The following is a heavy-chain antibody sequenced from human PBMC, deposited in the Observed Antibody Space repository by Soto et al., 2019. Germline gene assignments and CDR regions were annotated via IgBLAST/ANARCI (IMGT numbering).Heavy chain of an antibody. CDR3: ARDMHITMARGVTYYYYGMDV. Sequence: PGGSLRLSCAASGFTFSSYSMNWVRQAPGKGLEWVSYISSSSSTIYYADSVKGRFTISRDNSKNTLSLQMNSLRAEDTAVYYCARDMHITMARGVTYYYYGMDVWGQGTTVTVSS. V-gene: IGHV3-48*01. D-gene: IGHD3-10*01. CDR1: GFTFSSYS. CDR2: ISSSSSTI. J-gene: IGHJ6*02.